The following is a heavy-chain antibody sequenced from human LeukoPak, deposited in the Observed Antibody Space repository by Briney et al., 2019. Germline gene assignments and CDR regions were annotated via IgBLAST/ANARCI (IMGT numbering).Heavy chain of an antibody. CDR1: GFTFSRSR. CDR3: ARDSPERGYSYGPLDNYFDY. J-gene: IGHJ4*02. V-gene: IGHV3-7*01. CDR2: IKQDGSEE. Sequence: GGSLRLPCAASGFTFSRSRMHWVRQAPGKGLEWVANIKQDGSEEYYVDSVKGRFTISRDNAKNSLYLQMNSLRAEDTAMYYCARDSPERGYSYGPLDNYFDYWGQGTLVTVSS. D-gene: IGHD5-18*01.